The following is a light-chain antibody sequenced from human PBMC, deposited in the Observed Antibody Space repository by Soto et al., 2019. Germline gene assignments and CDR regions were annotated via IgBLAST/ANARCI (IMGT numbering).Light chain of an antibody. Sequence: QSVLTQPPSASGTPGPRVTISCSGSSSNIGINYVYWYQQLPGTAPKLLSYRNNQRPSGVPDRFSGSKSGTSASLAISGLRSDDEADYYCAAWDDRRSGVFRVGTKVTV. CDR1: SSNIGINY. V-gene: IGLV1-47*01. CDR2: RNN. CDR3: AAWDDRRSGV. J-gene: IGLJ3*02.